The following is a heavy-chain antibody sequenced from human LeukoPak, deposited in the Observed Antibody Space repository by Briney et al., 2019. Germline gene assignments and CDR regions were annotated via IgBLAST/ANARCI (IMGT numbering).Heavy chain of an antibody. CDR2: IYYSGGT. CDR1: GGSISSYY. CDR3: ASVDDSSGYYLDYYYYGMDV. D-gene: IGHD3-22*01. V-gene: IGHV4-59*12. J-gene: IGHJ6*02. Sequence: PSETLSLTCTVSGGSISSYYWSWIRQPPGKGLEWIGYIYYSGGTNYNPSLKSRVTISVDTSKNQFSLKLSSVTAADTAVYYCASVDDSSGYYLDYYYYGMDVWGQGTTVTVSS.